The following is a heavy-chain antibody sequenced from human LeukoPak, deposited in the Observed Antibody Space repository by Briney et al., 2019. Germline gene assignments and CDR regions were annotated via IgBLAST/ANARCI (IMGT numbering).Heavy chain of an antibody. J-gene: IGHJ6*03. V-gene: IGHV1-46*01. D-gene: IGHD3-9*01. CDR3: ARHGLRYFDWLETYYYYYYMDV. CDR1: GYSFSGYD. CDR2: LNPSGGST. Sequence: RASVKVSCKASGYSFSGYDINWVRQATGQGLEWMGILNPSGGSTNYAQKFQGRVTMTRDTSTSTAYMELRSLRSDDTAVYYCARHGLRYFDWLETYYYYYYMDVWGKGTTVTISS.